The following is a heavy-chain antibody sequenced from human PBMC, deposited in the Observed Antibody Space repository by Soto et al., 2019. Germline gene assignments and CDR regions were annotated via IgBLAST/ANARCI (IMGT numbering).Heavy chain of an antibody. D-gene: IGHD3-3*01. V-gene: IGHV3-7*03. CDR2: IKQDGSEK. CDR3: ARVYYDFWSGPDFDY. CDR1: GFTFSSYW. Sequence: GGSLRLSCAASGFTFSSYWMSWVRQAPGKGLEWVANIKQDGSEKYYVDSVKGRFTISRDNAKNSLYLQMNSLRAEDTAVYYCARVYYDFWSGPDFDYWGQGTLVTVSS. J-gene: IGHJ4*02.